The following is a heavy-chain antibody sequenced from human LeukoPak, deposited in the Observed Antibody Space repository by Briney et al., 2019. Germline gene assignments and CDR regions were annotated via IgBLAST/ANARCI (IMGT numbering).Heavy chain of an antibody. CDR1: GFTVSSNY. Sequence: PGGSLRLSCAASGFTVSSNYMSWVRQAPGKGLEWVSVIYSGGSTYYADSVKGRFTISRHNSKNTLYLQMNSLRAEDTAVYYCARYLVTRIYYYYGMDVWGQGTTVTVSS. CDR2: IYSGGST. V-gene: IGHV3-53*04. CDR3: ARYLVTRIYYYYGMDV. J-gene: IGHJ6*02. D-gene: IGHD4-11*01.